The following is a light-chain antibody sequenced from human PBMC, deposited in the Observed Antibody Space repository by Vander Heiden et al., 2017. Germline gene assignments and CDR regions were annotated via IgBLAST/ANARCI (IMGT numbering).Light chain of an antibody. Sequence: QSVLTQPTSASGTLGKPVALYCSGSSSNIGSKTVNWYQHLPRTAPKLIIYSNNQRPAVVPDRIAASKSCTSASLAVSVHQSEDAADYYCSAWDNSLNAWVFGGGTKLTVL. J-gene: IGLJ3*02. V-gene: IGLV1-44*01. CDR3: SAWDNSLNAWV. CDR1: SSNIGSKT. CDR2: SNN.